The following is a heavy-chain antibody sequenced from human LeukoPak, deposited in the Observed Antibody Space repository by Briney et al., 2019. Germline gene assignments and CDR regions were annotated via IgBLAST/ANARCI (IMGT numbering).Heavy chain of an antibody. CDR2: IYYSGST. CDR1: GASISSDY. J-gene: IGHJ5*02. V-gene: IGHV4-59*08. D-gene: IGHD6-13*01. CDR3: AVMYSSSWYWFDP. Sequence: SETLSLTCTVSGASISSDYWNWIRQPPGKGLEWIGYIYYSGSTNYNPSLRSRVTISVDTSKNQFSLKLSSVTAADTAVYYCAVMYSSSWYWFDPWGQGTLVTVSS.